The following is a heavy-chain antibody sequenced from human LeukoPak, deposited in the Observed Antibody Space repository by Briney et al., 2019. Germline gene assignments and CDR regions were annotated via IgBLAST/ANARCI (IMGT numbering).Heavy chain of an antibody. Sequence: VASVKVSCKASGGTFSSYAISWVRQAPGQGLEWMGRIIPILGIANYAQKFQGRVTITADKSTSTAYMELSSLRSDDTAVYYCARTDTAMVTVGYWGQGTLVTVSS. CDR2: IIPILGIA. J-gene: IGHJ4*02. D-gene: IGHD5-18*01. CDR3: ARTDTAMVTVGY. CDR1: GGTFSSYA. V-gene: IGHV1-69*04.